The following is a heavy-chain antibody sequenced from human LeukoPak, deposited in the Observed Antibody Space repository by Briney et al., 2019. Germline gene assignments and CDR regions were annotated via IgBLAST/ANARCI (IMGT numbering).Heavy chain of an antibody. CDR3: AKDLPAAYFDY. J-gene: IGHJ4*02. D-gene: IGHD2-2*01. Sequence: GGSLRLSCAASGFTFSAYAMHWVRQAPGKGLEWVAVISYDGNTEYYADSVKGRFTISRDNSRTTVYLQMNSLRAEDTAVYHCAKDLPAAYFDYWGQGTLVTVSS. CDR1: GFTFSAYA. V-gene: IGHV3-30-3*02. CDR2: ISYDGNTE.